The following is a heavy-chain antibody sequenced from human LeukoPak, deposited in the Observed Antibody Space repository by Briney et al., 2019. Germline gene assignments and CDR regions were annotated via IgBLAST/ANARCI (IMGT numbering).Heavy chain of an antibody. CDR2: IYYSGST. V-gene: IGHV4-39*01. CDR1: GGSISSSSYY. Sequence: SETLSLTCTVSGGSISSSSYYWGWIRQPPGKGLEWIGSIYYSGSTYYNPSLKSRVTISVGTSKNQFSLKLSSVTAADTAVYYCARQPYDFWSGWFDYWGQGTLVTVSS. J-gene: IGHJ4*02. CDR3: ARQPYDFWSGWFDY. D-gene: IGHD3-3*01.